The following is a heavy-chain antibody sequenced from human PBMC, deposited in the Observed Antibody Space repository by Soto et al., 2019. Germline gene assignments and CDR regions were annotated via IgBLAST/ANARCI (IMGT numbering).Heavy chain of an antibody. J-gene: IGHJ6*04. V-gene: IGHV3-13*01. CDR2: IGKSGYI. CDR1: GFTFSDYD. D-gene: IGHD2-15*01. Sequence: EVQLVESGGGLEQPGGSLRLSCAASGFTFSDYDIHWVRQATGKGLEWVSAIGKSGYIYYPAYVKGRVTTSRDNGKNSVYLQMNSLRVGDTAVYYCTRGRSAGSWLDVWGKGTTVTVSS. CDR3: TRGRSAGSWLDV.